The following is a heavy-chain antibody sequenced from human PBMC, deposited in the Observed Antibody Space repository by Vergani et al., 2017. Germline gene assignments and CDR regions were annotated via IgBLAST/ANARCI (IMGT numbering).Heavy chain of an antibody. CDR1: GYSISSGYY. V-gene: IGHV4-38-2*01. D-gene: IGHD3-16*01. CDR2: IYHSGST. J-gene: IGHJ4*02. CDR3: ARRPPQPRGEYYFDY. Sequence: QVQLQESGPGLVKPSETLSLTCAVSGYSISSGYYWGWIRQPPGKGLEWIGSIYHSGSTYYNPSLKSRVTISVDTSKNQVSLKLSSVTAADTAVYYCARRPPQPRGEYYFDYWGQGTLVTVSS.